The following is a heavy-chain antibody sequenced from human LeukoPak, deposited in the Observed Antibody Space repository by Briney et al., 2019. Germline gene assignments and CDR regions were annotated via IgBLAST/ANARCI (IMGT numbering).Heavy chain of an antibody. CDR3: ARSRYTAMVSFDY. CDR1: GYTFTGYY. CDR2: INPNSGGT. D-gene: IGHD5-18*01. J-gene: IGHJ4*02. V-gene: IGHV1-2*06. Sequence: ASVKVSCKASGYTFTGYYMHWVRQAPGQELEWMGRINPNSGGTNYAQKFQGRVTMTRDTSISTAYMELSRLRSDDTAVYYCARSRYTAMVSFDYWGQGTLVTVSS.